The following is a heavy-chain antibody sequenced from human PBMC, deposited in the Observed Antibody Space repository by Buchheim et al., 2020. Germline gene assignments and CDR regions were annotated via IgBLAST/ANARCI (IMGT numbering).Heavy chain of an antibody. CDR2: INHSEGT. V-gene: IGHV4-34*01. CDR1: GGSFSVYY. Sequence: QVQLQQWGTRLLKPSETLSLTCAVYGGSFSVYYWSWIRQPPGKGLEWIGEINHSEGTNYNPSLKSRVTISVDTSKNQFSLKLSSVTAADTAVYYCATRDYWGQG. CDR3: ATRDY. J-gene: IGHJ4*02.